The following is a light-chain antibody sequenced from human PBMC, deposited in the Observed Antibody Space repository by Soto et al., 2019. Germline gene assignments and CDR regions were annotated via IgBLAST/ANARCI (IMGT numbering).Light chain of an antibody. CDR3: QQYGRSPLLYT. J-gene: IGKJ2*01. CDR1: QSVTNNF. Sequence: EIVLTQSPGTLSLSPGERATLSCRASQSVTNNFLAWYQQKPGQAPRLLIYGASTRAAGVPDRFSGSGSGTDFALTITRLGPEDFAVYYCQQYGRSPLLYTFGQGTKLGVK. V-gene: IGKV3-20*01. CDR2: GAS.